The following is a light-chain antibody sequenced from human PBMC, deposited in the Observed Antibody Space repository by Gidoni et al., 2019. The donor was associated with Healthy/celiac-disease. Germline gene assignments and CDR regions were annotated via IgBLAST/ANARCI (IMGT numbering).Light chain of an antibody. V-gene: IGKV3-20*01. CDR3: QQYGSSPLT. Sequence: EIVLTQSPDTLSLFPEVRAPLSCRASQSVSSSYLAWYQQKPGQAPRLLIYGASTRATGIPDRFSGSGSGTDFTLTISRLESEDFAVYYCQQYGSSPLTFGGGTKVEIK. J-gene: IGKJ4*01. CDR2: GAS. CDR1: QSVSSSY.